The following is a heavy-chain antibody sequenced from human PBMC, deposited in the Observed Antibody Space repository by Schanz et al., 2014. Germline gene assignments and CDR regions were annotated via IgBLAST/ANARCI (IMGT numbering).Heavy chain of an antibody. CDR1: GYTFTAYY. CDR2: INPNSGAT. CDR3: AREMVHAGYYIYY. Sequence: QVQLVQSGSELKKPGSSVKVSCKTSGYTFTAYYMHWVRQAPGQGLEWLGWINPNSGATSSAQKFQGRVTMTRDTSTSTVYMELRSLRSEDTAVYYCAREMVHAGYYIYYWGQGTLVTVSS. J-gene: IGHJ4*02. V-gene: IGHV1-2*02. D-gene: IGHD3-9*01.